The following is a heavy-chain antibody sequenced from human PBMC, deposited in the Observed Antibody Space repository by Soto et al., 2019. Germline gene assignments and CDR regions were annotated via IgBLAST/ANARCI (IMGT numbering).Heavy chain of an antibody. D-gene: IGHD3-10*01. CDR1: GGSISSGGYY. CDR2: IYYSGST. V-gene: IGHV4-31*03. Sequence: PSETLSLTCTVSGGSISSGGYYWSWIRQHPGTGLEWIGYIYYSGSTYYNPSLKSRVTISVDTSKNQFSLKLSSVTAADTAVYYCARGGYYFYYGMDVWGQGTTVTVSS. J-gene: IGHJ6*02. CDR3: ARGGYYFYYGMDV.